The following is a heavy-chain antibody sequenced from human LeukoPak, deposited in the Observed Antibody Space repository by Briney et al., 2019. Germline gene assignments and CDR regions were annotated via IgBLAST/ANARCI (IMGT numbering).Heavy chain of an antibody. CDR2: ISSSGGSI. Sequence: PGGSLRLSCAASGFTFSSFEMNWVRQAPGKGLESIAYISSSGGSIFYADSVKGRFTISRDNAKNSLYPQMNSLRAEDTAVYYCARDSSRGTGSYPDYWGQGTLVTASS. CDR3: ARDSSRGTGSYPDY. CDR1: GFTFSSFE. V-gene: IGHV3-48*03. D-gene: IGHD3-10*01. J-gene: IGHJ4*02.